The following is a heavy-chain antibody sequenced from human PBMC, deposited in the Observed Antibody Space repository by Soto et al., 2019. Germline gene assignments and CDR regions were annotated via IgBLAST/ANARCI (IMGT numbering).Heavy chain of an antibody. D-gene: IGHD2-2*01. CDR1: GFTFSDYY. CDR3: AKGLWQYQLPGGFDP. V-gene: IGHV3-30*18. CDR2: ISYDGSNK. J-gene: IGHJ5*02. Sequence: GGSLRLSCAASGFTFSDYYMSWIRQAPGKGLEWVAVISYDGSNKYYADSVKGRFTISRDNSKNTRYLQMNSLRAEDTAVYYCAKGLWQYQLPGGFDPWGQGTLVTVSS.